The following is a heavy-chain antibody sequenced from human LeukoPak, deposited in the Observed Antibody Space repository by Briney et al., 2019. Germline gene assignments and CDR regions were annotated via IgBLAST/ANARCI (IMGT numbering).Heavy chain of an antibody. CDR1: GYTFTSYY. D-gene: IGHD5-12*01. Sequence: ASVKVSCKASGYTFTSYYMHWVRQAPGQGLEWMGIINPSGGSTSYAQKFQGRVTMTRDMSTSTVYMELSSLRSEDTAVYYCASYGGGYDYAGYMDVWGKGTTVTVSS. CDR3: ASYGGGYDYAGYMDV. V-gene: IGHV1-46*01. J-gene: IGHJ6*03. CDR2: INPSGGST.